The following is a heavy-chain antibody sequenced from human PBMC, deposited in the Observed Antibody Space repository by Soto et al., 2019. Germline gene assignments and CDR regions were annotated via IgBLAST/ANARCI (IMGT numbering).Heavy chain of an antibody. J-gene: IGHJ5*02. CDR3: AREEGFRITMDRGRWFDP. Sequence: QIQLVQSGAEVKKPGASVKVSCRASGYTFTGYYLHCVRQAPGQGLDWMGWVNPISGDTNYAQKFQDRVIMTRDRSITTVHMELSRLRSDDTAVYYCAREEGFRITMDRGRWFDPWGQGTLVTVSS. D-gene: IGHD3-10*01. CDR2: VNPISGDT. CDR1: GYTFTGYY. V-gene: IGHV1-2*02.